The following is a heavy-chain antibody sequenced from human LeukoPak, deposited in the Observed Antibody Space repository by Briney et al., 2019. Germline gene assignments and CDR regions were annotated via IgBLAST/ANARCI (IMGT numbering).Heavy chain of an antibody. CDR1: GFTFVDYG. Sequence: GGSLRLSCATSGFTFVDYGLSWVRRAPGKGLEWLCAINYNGAITDYADSVKGRFTISRDDAKNSLYLRMDSLRAEDTALYYCARDRLGPSFSVSHFDLWGQGTLVTVSS. D-gene: IGHD3-3*02. CDR3: ARDRLGPSFSVSHFDL. V-gene: IGHV3-20*04. CDR2: INYNGAIT. J-gene: IGHJ4*02.